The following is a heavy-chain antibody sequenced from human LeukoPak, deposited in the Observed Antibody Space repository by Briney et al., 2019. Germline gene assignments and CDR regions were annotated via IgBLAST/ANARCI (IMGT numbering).Heavy chain of an antibody. J-gene: IGHJ6*03. CDR2: IRYDGSNK. V-gene: IGHV3-30*02. Sequence: GGSLRLSCAASGFTFSNYGMHWVRQAPGKGLEWVAFIRYDGSNKYFADSLKGRFTISRDNSKNTLYLQMDSLRPEDTAVYYCAKDWRRIVVVGPITRHGNYMDVWGKGTTVTISS. CDR1: GFTFSNYG. D-gene: IGHD2-15*01. CDR3: AKDWRRIVVVGPITRHGNYMDV.